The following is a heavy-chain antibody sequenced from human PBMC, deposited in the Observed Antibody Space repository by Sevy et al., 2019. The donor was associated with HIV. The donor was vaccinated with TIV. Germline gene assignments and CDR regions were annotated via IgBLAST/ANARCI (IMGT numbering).Heavy chain of an antibody. CDR1: GFTFSSYA. V-gene: IGHV3-30*18. CDR3: AKGGQWLVRDWFDP. J-gene: IGHJ5*02. D-gene: IGHD6-19*01. Sequence: GGSLRLSCAASGFTFSSYAMHWVRQAPGKGLDWVTVISDDGSNKYYADSVKGRFTISRDNSKNTLYLQMNSLRVEDTAVYYCAKGGQWLVRDWFDPWGQGTLVTVSS. CDR2: ISDDGSNK.